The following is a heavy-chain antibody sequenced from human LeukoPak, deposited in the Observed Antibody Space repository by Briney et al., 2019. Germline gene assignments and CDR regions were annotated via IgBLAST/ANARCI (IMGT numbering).Heavy chain of an antibody. D-gene: IGHD1-1*01. CDR3: AKDPLPRYNWNDALDY. V-gene: IGHV4-34*01. CDR1: GGSFSGYY. J-gene: IGHJ4*02. CDR2: INHSGST. Sequence: SETLSLTCAVYGGSFSGYYWSWIRQPPGKGLEWIGEINHSGSTNYNPSLKSRVTISVDTSKNQFSLKVTSVTAADTAVYYCAKDPLPRYNWNDALDYWGQGTLVTVSS.